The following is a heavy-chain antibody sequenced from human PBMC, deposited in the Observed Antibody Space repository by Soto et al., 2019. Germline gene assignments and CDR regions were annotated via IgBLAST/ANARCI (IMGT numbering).Heavy chain of an antibody. CDR2: INGNGRKT. CDR3: VKDLNFDFWTGYRYYAMEI. J-gene: IGHJ6*02. D-gene: IGHD3-3*01. Sequence: EEQLLESGGDLVQPGGSLKLSCEASGFTFSSYAMNWVRQAPGKGLEWVSSINGNGRKTSYADSVRGRFTISRDNSKKTLFLHVNSLRAEDTAVYYCVKDLNFDFWTGYRYYAMEIWGQGTTVTVS. V-gene: IGHV3-23*01. CDR1: GFTFSSYA.